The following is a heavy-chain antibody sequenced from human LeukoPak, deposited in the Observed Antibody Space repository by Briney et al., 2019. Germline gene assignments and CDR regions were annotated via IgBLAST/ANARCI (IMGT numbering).Heavy chain of an antibody. CDR1: GYTFTSYY. Sequence: GASVTVSCKASGYTFTSYYMHWVRQAPGQGLERMGIINPSGGSTSYAQKFQGRVTMTRDTSTSTVYMELSSLRSEDTAVYYCARYYGSGSYDYWGQGTLVTVSS. CDR2: INPSGGST. CDR3: ARYYGSGSYDY. V-gene: IGHV1-46*01. D-gene: IGHD3-10*01. J-gene: IGHJ4*02.